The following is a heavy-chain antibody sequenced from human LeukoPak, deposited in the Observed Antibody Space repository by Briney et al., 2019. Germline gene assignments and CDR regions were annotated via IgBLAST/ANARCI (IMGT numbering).Heavy chain of an antibody. Sequence: PSETLSLTCTVSGGSISSYYWSWIRRPAGKGLEWIGRIYTSGSTNYNPSLKSRVTMSVDTSKNQFSLKLSSVTAADTAVYYCARDFGYGRLRDYGMDVWGQGTTVTVSS. V-gene: IGHV4-4*07. CDR1: GGSISSYY. J-gene: IGHJ6*02. CDR3: ARDFGYGRLRDYGMDV. CDR2: IYTSGST. D-gene: IGHD5-12*01.